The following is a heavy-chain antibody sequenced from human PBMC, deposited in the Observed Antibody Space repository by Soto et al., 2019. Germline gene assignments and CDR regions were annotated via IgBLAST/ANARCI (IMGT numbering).Heavy chain of an antibody. J-gene: IGHJ4*02. Sequence: QVQLVQSGAEVKKPGSSVKVSCKASGGTFSSYAISWVRQAPGQGLEWMGGIIPIFGTANYAQKFQGRVTITAGESTRTAYMELSSLRSEDTAVYYCAREPTGYCSGGSCSDYWGQGTLVTVSS. V-gene: IGHV1-69*01. D-gene: IGHD2-15*01. CDR3: AREPTGYCSGGSCSDY. CDR2: IIPIFGTA. CDR1: GGTFSSYA.